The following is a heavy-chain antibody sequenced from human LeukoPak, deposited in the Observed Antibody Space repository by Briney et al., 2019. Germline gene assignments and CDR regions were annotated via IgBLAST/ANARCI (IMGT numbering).Heavy chain of an antibody. CDR1: GYSFTSYW. CDR3: ARVCGSGSYYRWYFDY. Sequence: PGESLKISCKVSGYSFTSYWIGWVRQMPGKGLEWMGIIYPGDSDTRYSPSFQGQVTISADKSISTAYLQWSSLKASDTAMYYCARVCGSGSYYRWYFDYWGQGTLVTVSS. D-gene: IGHD3-10*01. J-gene: IGHJ4*02. V-gene: IGHV5-51*01. CDR2: IYPGDSDT.